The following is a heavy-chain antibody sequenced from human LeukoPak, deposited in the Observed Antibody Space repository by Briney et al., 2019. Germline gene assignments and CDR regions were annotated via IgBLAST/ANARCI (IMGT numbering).Heavy chain of an antibody. V-gene: IGHV1-2*02. Sequence: ASVKDSCKASGYTFTGCYMHWVRQAPGQGLEWMGWINPNSGGTNYAQKFQGRVTMTRDTSISTAYMELSRLRSDDTAVYYCAREDGGATGYTFDYWGQGTLVTVSS. CDR3: AREDGGATGYTFDY. CDR1: GYTFTGCY. CDR2: INPNSGGT. D-gene: IGHD1-26*01. J-gene: IGHJ4*02.